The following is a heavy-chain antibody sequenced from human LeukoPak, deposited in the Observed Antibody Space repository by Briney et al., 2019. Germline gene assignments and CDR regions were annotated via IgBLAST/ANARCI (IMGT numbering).Heavy chain of an antibody. J-gene: IGHJ4*03. V-gene: IGHV3-11*01. CDR3: ARDVGGLDH. D-gene: IGHD3-16*01. Sequence: GGSLRLSCTVSGFTLNEYSMTWIRQAPGKGLEWLAFINNSGRTIYYADSVKGRFTISKDDAENSLFLQMSSLRVDDTAVYYCARDVGGLDHWGQGTAVTVSS. CDR2: INNSGRTI. CDR1: GFTLNEYS.